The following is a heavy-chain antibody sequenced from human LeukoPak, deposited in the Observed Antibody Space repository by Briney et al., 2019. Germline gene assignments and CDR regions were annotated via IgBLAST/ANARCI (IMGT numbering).Heavy chain of an antibody. Sequence: SETLSLTCAVSGGSISSRNYYWGWIRQPPGKSLEWIGSVYSSGSTYYNPSLKSRVTISVDTPKNQFSLKLSSVTAADTAVYYCARVGGGDYPKVFDIWGQGTMVTVSS. CDR3: ARVGGGDYPKVFDI. CDR1: GGSISSRNYY. CDR2: VYSSGST. V-gene: IGHV4-39*07. D-gene: IGHD4-17*01. J-gene: IGHJ3*02.